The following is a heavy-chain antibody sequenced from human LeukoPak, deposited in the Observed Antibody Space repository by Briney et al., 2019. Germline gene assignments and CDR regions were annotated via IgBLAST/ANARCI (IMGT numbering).Heavy chain of an antibody. CDR2: FDHEEGEI. CDR1: GYRLSNLS. CDR3: ATEGWFGAFDY. D-gene: IGHD3-10*01. J-gene: IGHJ4*02. V-gene: IGHV1-24*01. Sequence: ASVNVSCKVSGYRLSNLSMHWVRQAPGEGLEWMGGFDHEEGEIIYAERFKGRVTMTEDRATDTAHMELSSLRSEDTAVYYCATEGWFGAFDYWGQGTLVTVSS.